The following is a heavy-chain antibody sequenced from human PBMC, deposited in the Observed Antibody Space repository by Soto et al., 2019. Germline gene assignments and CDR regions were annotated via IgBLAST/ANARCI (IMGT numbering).Heavy chain of an antibody. V-gene: IGHV4-31*03. Sequence: PSGTXSLTCTVSVFSIIIGGYYWSWIRQHPGKGLEWIGYIYYSGSTYYNPSLKSRVTISVDTSKKHFSLKLSSVTAADTAVYYCARVRQKLVQRWGQGALVTVSS. J-gene: IGHJ4*02. CDR1: VFSIIIGGYY. D-gene: IGHD6-13*01. CDR3: ARVRQKLVQR. CDR2: IYYSGST.